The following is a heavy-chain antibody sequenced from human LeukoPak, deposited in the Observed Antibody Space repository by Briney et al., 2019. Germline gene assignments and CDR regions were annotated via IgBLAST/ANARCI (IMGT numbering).Heavy chain of an antibody. CDR3: ALAIVAVPAQLTGAFDI. V-gene: IGHV3-23*01. D-gene: IGHD2-2*01. J-gene: IGHJ3*02. CDR2: ISGSGGST. CDR1: GFTFSSYA. Sequence: GGSLRLSCAASGFTFSSYAMSWVRQAPGKGLEWVSAISGSGGSTYYADSVKGRFTISRDNSKNTLYLQMNSLRAEDTAVYYCALAIVAVPAQLTGAFDIWGQGTMVTVSS.